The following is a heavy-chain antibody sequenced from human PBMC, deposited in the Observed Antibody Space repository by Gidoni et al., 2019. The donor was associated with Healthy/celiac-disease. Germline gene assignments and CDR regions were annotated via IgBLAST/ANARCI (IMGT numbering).Heavy chain of an antibody. CDR1: GFPFSSYA. Sequence: EVQLLESGGGLLQPGGSLRLSCAASGFPFSSYAMSWVRQAPGKGLEWVSAISGSGGSTYYADSVKGRFTISRDNSKNTLYLQMNSLRAEDTAVYYCAKVGSGWYRYFDYWGQGTLVTVSS. J-gene: IGHJ4*02. CDR3: AKVGSGWYRYFDY. CDR2: ISGSGGST. V-gene: IGHV3-23*01. D-gene: IGHD6-19*01.